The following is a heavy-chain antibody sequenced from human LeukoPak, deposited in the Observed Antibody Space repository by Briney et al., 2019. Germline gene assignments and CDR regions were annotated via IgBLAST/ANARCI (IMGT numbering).Heavy chain of an antibody. V-gene: IGHV4-59*01. CDR1: GGSISSYY. CDR3: ARQYSSGWGIFDY. D-gene: IGHD6-19*01. Sequence: PSETLSLTCTVSGGSISSYYWSWIRQPPGKGLEWIGYIYYSGSTNYNPSLKSRVTISVDTSKNQFSLKLSSVTAADTAVYYCARQYSSGWGIFDYWGQGTLVTVSS. J-gene: IGHJ4*02. CDR2: IYYSGST.